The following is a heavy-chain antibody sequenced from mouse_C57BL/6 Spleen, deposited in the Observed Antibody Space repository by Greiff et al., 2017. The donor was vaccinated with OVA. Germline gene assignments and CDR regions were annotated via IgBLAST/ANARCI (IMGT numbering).Heavy chain of an antibody. V-gene: IGHV1-39*01. Sequence: EVQLQQSGPELVKPGASVKISCKASGYSFTDYNMNWVKQSNGKSLEWIGVINPNYGTTSYNQKFKGKATLTVDQSSSTAYMQLNSLTSEDSAVYYCATEGYYGSSYHWYFDVWGTGTTVTVSS. J-gene: IGHJ1*03. CDR1: GYSFTDYN. CDR2: INPNYGTT. CDR3: ATEGYYGSSYHWYFDV. D-gene: IGHD1-1*01.